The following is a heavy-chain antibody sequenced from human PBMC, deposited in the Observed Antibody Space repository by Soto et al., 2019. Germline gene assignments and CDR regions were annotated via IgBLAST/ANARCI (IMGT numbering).Heavy chain of an antibody. CDR1: GYTFTSYY. CDR3: AANYYGSGSSQDYYYGMDV. J-gene: IGHJ6*02. V-gene: IGHV1-46*01. Sequence: ASVKVSCKASGYTFTSYYMHWVRQAPGQGLEWMGIINPSGGSTSCAQKFQGRVTMTRDTSTSTVYMELSSLRSEDTAVYYCAANYYGSGSSQDYYYGMDVWGQGTTVTVSS. CDR2: INPSGGST. D-gene: IGHD3-10*01.